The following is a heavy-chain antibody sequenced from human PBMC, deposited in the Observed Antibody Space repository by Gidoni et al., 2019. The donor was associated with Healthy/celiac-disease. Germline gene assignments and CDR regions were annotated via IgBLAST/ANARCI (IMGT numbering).Heavy chain of an antibody. CDR2: LFSNDEK. V-gene: IGHV2-26*01. J-gene: IGHJ5*02. CDR3: ARIWYGSGRGAGGWFDP. D-gene: IGHD3-10*01. Sequence: QVTLKESGPVLVKPTETLTLTCPVSGFSLSTALMGVSWIRQPPGKALEWLAHLFSNDEKSYSTSLKRRLPISKDTSKSQVVLTMTNMDPVDTATYCCARIWYGSGRGAGGWFDPWGQGTLVTVSS. CDR1: GFSLSTALMG.